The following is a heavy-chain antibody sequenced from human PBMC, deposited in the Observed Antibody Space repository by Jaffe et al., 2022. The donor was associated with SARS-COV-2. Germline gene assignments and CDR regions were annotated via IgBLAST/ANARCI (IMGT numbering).Heavy chain of an antibody. J-gene: IGHJ4*02. D-gene: IGHD4-17*01. CDR3: AHDYGGNALAD. Sequence: QITLRESGPTLVRPTQTLTLTCTFSGFSLSTPGVGLAWIRQPPGKGLEWLALLYWDDDKRYSPSLMGRLTIAKATSKNQVVLTMTNMDPGDTGTYYCAHDYGGNALADWGQGTLVTVSS. CDR1: GFSLSTPGVG. V-gene: IGHV2-5*02. CDR2: LYWDDDK.